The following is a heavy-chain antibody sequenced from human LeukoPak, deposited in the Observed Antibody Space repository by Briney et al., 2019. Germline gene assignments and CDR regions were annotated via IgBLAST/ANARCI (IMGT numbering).Heavy chain of an antibody. CDR2: ISYDGSNK. Sequence: GGSLRLSCAASGFTFSSYAMNRVRQAPGKGLEWVAVISYDGSNKYYADSVKGRFTISRDNSKNTLYLQMNSLRAEDTAVYYCARDRYSRGYLDAFDICGQGTMVTVSS. CDR3: ARDRYSRGYLDAFDI. CDR1: GFTFSSYA. V-gene: IGHV3-30-3*01. J-gene: IGHJ3*02. D-gene: IGHD3-22*01.